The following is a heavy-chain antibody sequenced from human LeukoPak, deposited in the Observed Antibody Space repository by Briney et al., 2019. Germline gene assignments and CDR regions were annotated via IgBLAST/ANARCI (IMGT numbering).Heavy chain of an antibody. CDR3: ARDRYILGYCSGGSCYLPPYYFDY. Sequence: ASVKVSCEASGYTFTSYGISWVRQAPGQGLEWMGWISAYNGNTNYAQKLQGRVTMTTDTSTSTAYMELRSLRSDDTAVYYCARDRYILGYCSGGSCYLPPYYFDYWGQGTLVTVSS. V-gene: IGHV1-18*01. D-gene: IGHD2-15*01. J-gene: IGHJ4*02. CDR2: ISAYNGNT. CDR1: GYTFTSYG.